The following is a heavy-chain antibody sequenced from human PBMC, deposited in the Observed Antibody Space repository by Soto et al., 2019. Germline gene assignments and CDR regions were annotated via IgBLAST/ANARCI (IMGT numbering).Heavy chain of an antibody. CDR3: AKCVGSGTYKNYCYYMDV. D-gene: IGHD3-10*01. Sequence: EVQLLQSGGGLVQPGGSLRLSCAASGFSFNKYAVTWVRQAPGKGLEWVSVISDAGGVTYYADSVKGRFTISRDNSMNTLYLQMSSLRVEDTAVYYCAKCVGSGTYKNYCYYMDVWGKGTTVTVSS. CDR1: GFSFNKYA. J-gene: IGHJ6*03. CDR2: ISDAGGVT. V-gene: IGHV3-23*01.